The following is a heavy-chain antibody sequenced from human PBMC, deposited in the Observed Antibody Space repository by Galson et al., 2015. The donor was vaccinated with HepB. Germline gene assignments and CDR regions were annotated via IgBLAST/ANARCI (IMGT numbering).Heavy chain of an antibody. CDR2: ISYDGSNK. Sequence: SLRLSCAASGFTFSSYAMHWVRQAPGKGLEWVAVISYDGSNKYYADSVKGRFTISRDNSKNTLYLQMNSLRAEDTAVYYCARCIRAALYYYYGMDVWGQGTTVTVSS. V-gene: IGHV3-30-3*01. J-gene: IGHJ6*02. CDR3: ARCIRAALYYYYGMDV. D-gene: IGHD2-15*01. CDR1: GFTFSSYA.